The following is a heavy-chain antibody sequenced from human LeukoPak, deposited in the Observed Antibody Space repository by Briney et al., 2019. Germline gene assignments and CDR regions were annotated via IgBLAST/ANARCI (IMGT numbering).Heavy chain of an antibody. CDR1: GGSFSGYY. CDR3: ARAGLVGYFDWLSSPLFDY. CDR2: INHSGST. Sequence: SETLSLTCAVYGGSFSGYYWSWIRQPPGKGLEWIGEINHSGSTNYNPSLKSRVTISVDTSKNQFSLKLSSVTAADTAVYYCARAGLVGYFDWLSSPLFDYWGQGTLVTVSS. V-gene: IGHV4-34*01. J-gene: IGHJ4*02. D-gene: IGHD3-9*01.